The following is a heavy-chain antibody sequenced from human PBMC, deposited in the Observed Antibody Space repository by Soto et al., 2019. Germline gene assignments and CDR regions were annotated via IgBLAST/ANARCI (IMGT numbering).Heavy chain of an antibody. Sequence: EVPLVESGGGVVQPGGSLRLSCAASGFSFNTWMHWVRQAPGKGLVWLSRINSAGSSTTYADSVEGRFFVSRDNAKNNLYLQINILTADDTAVYYCTRGASGYGNFDYWGQGVLLTVSS. CDR2: INSAGSST. CDR3: TRGASGYGNFDY. CDR1: GFSFNTW. J-gene: IGHJ4*02. V-gene: IGHV3-74*01. D-gene: IGHD5-12*01.